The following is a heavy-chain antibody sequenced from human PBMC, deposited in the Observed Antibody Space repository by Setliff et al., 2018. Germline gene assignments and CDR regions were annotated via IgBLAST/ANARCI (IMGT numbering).Heavy chain of an antibody. D-gene: IGHD7-27*01. CDR3: ARDRRPFNWGGNDAFDI. J-gene: IGHJ3*02. CDR2: ISSSGSTI. Sequence: GGSLRLSCAASGFTFSSYEMNWVRQAPGKGLEWVSYISSSGSTIYYADSVKGRFTISRDNAKRSLYLQMNSLRAEDTAVYYCARDRRPFNWGGNDAFDIWGQGTMVTVSS. CDR1: GFTFSSYE. V-gene: IGHV3-48*03.